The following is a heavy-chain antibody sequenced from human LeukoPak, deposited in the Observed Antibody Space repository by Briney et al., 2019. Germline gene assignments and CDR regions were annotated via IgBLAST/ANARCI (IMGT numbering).Heavy chain of an antibody. CDR3: ARGFYIAKNAGVFDM. Sequence: SETLSLTCAVSGGSISSGGYSWSWLRQPPGKGLEWIGYIYYSGSTYYNPSLKSRVTISQDTSKNQFSLKLSSVTAADTAVYYCARGFYIAKNAGVFDMWGQGTMVTVSS. V-gene: IGHV4-30-4*07. D-gene: IGHD1-1*01. J-gene: IGHJ3*02. CDR2: IYYSGST. CDR1: GGSISSGGYS.